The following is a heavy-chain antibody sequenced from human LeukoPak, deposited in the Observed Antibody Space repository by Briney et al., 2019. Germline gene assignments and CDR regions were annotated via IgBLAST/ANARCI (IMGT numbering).Heavy chain of an antibody. CDR2: INSDGINT. D-gene: IGHD1-14*01. CDR3: AKPAKTDYADY. V-gene: IGHV3-74*01. Sequence: GGSLRLSCAASGFTFSNYWMHSVRQAPGKGLVWVSRINSDGINTSYADSVKGRFTISRGNSKNTLYLQMNSLRAEDTALYYCAKPAKTDYADYWGQGTLVTVSS. CDR1: GFTFSNYW. J-gene: IGHJ4*02.